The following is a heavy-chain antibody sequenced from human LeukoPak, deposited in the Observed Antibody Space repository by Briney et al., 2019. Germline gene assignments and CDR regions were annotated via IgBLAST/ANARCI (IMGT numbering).Heavy chain of an antibody. CDR2: ISGSGGST. V-gene: IGHV3-23*01. CDR1: GFTFSSYA. CDR3: AKWGYYYDSSGYYYVPYFDY. D-gene: IGHD3-22*01. Sequence: GGSLRLSCAASGFTFSSYAMSWVRQAPGKGLEWVSAISGSGGSTYYADSVKGRFTISRDNSKNTLYLQMNSPRAEDTAVYYCAKWGYYYDSSGYYYVPYFDYWGQGTLVTVSS. J-gene: IGHJ4*02.